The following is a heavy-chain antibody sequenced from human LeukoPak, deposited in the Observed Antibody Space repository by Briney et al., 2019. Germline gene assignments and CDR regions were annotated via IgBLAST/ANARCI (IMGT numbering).Heavy chain of an antibody. D-gene: IGHD5-18*01. Sequence: GGSLRLSCAASGFTFSSYAMSWVRQAPGKGLEWVSAISGSGGSTYYADSVKGRFTISRDNSKNTLYLQMNSLRAEDTAVYYCAKGESGYSYGQYYFDYWGQGTLVTVSS. CDR2: ISGSGGST. CDR3: AKGESGYSYGQYYFDY. J-gene: IGHJ4*02. V-gene: IGHV3-23*01. CDR1: GFTFSSYA.